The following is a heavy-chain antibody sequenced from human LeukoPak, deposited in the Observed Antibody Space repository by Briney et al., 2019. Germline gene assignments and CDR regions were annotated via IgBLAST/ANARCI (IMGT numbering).Heavy chain of an antibody. V-gene: IGHV4-4*02. CDR1: GGSIRSNNW. CDR3: ARKGSDTWLTFWFDS. D-gene: IGHD1-26*01. CDR2: IFHSGST. J-gene: IGHJ5*01. Sequence: SETLSLTCTVSGGSIRSNNWWSWVRQAPGRGLEWIGEIFHSGSTNYNAALKSRVTISLDESNNRCSLEVTSVTAADTGVYYCARKGSDTWLTFWFDSWGQGTLVTVPS.